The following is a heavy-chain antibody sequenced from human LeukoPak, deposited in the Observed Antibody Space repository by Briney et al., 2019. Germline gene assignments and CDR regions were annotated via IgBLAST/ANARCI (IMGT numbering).Heavy chain of an antibody. CDR2: INHSGST. J-gene: IGHJ2*01. V-gene: IGHV4-34*01. CDR1: GGSFSGYY. Sequence: SETLSLTCAVYGGSFSGYYWSWIRQPPGKGLEWIGEINHSGSTNYNPSLKSRVTISVDTSKNQFSLKLSSVTAADTAVYYCARVRSATRPGWYFDLWGRGTLVTVFS. CDR3: ARVRSATRPGWYFDL.